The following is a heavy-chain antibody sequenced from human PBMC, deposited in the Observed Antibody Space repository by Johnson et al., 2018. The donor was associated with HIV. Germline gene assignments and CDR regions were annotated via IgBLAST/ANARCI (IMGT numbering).Heavy chain of an antibody. CDR3: AKELALYSSGYGGDAFDI. V-gene: IGHV3-30*02. Sequence: QVLLVESGGGVVQPGRSLRLSCAASGFTFSSYGMHWVRQAPGKGLEWVAFIRYDGSNKYYADSVKGRFTISRDNSKNTLYLQMNSLRAEDTAVYYCAKELALYSSGYGGDAFDIWGQGTMVTVSS. J-gene: IGHJ3*02. D-gene: IGHD6-19*01. CDR2: IRYDGSNK. CDR1: GFTFSSYG.